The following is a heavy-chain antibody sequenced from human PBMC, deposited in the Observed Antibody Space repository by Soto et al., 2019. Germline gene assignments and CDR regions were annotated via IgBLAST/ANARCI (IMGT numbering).Heavy chain of an antibody. Sequence: QVQLVESGGGVVQPGRSLRLSCAASGFTFSSYGMHWVRQAPGKGREWVAVIWYDGSNKYYADSVKGRFTISRDNSKNTLYLQMNSLRAEDTAVYYCARKNSSSFFDYYGMDVWGQGTTVTVSS. D-gene: IGHD6-13*01. CDR2: IWYDGSNK. J-gene: IGHJ6*02. CDR3: ARKNSSSFFDYYGMDV. V-gene: IGHV3-33*01. CDR1: GFTFSSYG.